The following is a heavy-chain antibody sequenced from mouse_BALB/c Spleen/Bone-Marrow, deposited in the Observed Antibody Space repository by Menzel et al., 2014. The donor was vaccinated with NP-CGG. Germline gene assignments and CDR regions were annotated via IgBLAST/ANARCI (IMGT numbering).Heavy chain of an antibody. CDR1: GFIFTGYY. CDR3: ARDNRQFYL. Sequence: DVKLVESGRGLVQPGGSLILSCTTSGFIFTGYYVSWVRESPGMAVERLGFIRNKANGYTTESSASVKGRFTIYRANCQIILHLQLNAPGAEDSGTYCRARDNRQFYLWGRGTPRTSSS. D-gene: IGHD5-1*01. J-gene: IGHJ2*01. V-gene: IGHV7-3*02. CDR2: IRNKANGYTT.